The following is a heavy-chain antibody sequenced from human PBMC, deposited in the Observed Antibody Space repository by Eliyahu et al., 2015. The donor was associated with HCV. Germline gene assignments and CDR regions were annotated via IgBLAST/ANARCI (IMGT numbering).Heavy chain of an antibody. CDR3: ARGREAGTN. V-gene: IGHV4-59*01. CDR2: IYYSGGT. Sequence: QVQLQESGPGLVKPSEXXSVTCXXSGGXISSYSWSWIRQPPGKGLEYIGYIYYSGGTNXNPSLKSRVTISLDTSNNQFSLKLGSVTAADTAVYYCARGREAGTNWGQGTLVTVSS. D-gene: IGHD6-19*01. CDR1: GGXISSYS. J-gene: IGHJ4*02.